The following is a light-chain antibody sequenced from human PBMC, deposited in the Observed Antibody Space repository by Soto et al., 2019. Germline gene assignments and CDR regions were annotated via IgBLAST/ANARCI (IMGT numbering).Light chain of an antibody. Sequence: QPVLTQSPSASASLGAAATLTCTLSSVHISYAISWHQQQPKKGPRYFMKLDSDGSHSRGDGIPDRFSGSSSGTERYLTISSLLSEDEDDYYCQTWGTGIEVVFGGGTKLTVL. J-gene: IGLJ2*01. CDR2: LDSDGSH. CDR1: SVHISYA. CDR3: QTWGTGIEVV. V-gene: IGLV4-69*01.